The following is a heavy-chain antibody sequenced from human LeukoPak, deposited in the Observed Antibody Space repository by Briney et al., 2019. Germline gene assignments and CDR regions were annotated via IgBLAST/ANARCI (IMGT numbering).Heavy chain of an antibody. CDR2: INPNSGGT. CDR3: ARDGGLTRAGMDV. CDR1: GYTFTGYY. Sequence: ASVKVSCKASGYTFTGYYMHWVRQAPGQGLEWMGWINPNSGGTNCAQKFQGRVTMTRDTSISTAYMELSRLRSDDTAVYYCARDGGLTRAGMDVWGQGTTVTVSS. V-gene: IGHV1-2*02. J-gene: IGHJ6*02. D-gene: IGHD3-16*01.